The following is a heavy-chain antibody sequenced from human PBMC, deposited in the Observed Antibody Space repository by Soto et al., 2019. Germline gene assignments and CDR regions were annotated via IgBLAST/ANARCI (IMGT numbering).Heavy chain of an antibody. CDR1: GYTFTSYG. J-gene: IGHJ5*02. D-gene: IGHD3-10*01. V-gene: IGHV1-18*01. CDR3: ARVEGYYGSGGHWFDP. CDR2: ISAYNGNT. Sequence: QVQLVQSGAEVKKPGASVKVSCKASGYTFTSYGISWVRQAPGQGLEWMGWISAYNGNTNYAQKLQGRVTMTTDTSTSTDYMELRSLRSDDTAVYYCARVEGYYGSGGHWFDPWGQGTLVTVSS.